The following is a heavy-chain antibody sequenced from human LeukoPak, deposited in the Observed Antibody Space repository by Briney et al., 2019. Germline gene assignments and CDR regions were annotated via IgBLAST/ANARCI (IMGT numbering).Heavy chain of an antibody. CDR2: ISSSSPYI. V-gene: IGHV3-21*01. CDR3: ARSSMIVVVRGAFHI. Sequence: GGSLRLSCAASGFTFSSYWMSWVRQAPGKGLEWVASISSSSPYIYYTDSVKGRFTISRDNAKNSLYLQMNSLRAEDTAVYYCARSSMIVVVRGAFHIWGQGTMVTVSS. D-gene: IGHD3-22*01. J-gene: IGHJ3*02. CDR1: GFTFSSYW.